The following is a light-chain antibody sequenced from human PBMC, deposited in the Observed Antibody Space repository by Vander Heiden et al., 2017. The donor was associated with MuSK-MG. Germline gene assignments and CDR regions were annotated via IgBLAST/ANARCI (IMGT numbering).Light chain of an antibody. J-gene: IGLJ1*01. CDR3: NSRDNSGNPLDV. V-gene: IGLV3-19*01. Sequence: SSELTQDPAVSVALGQTVRITCQGDSLRSYYASWYQQKPGQAPVLVIYGKNNRPSGIPDRFSGSSSGNTASLTITGAQAEDEADYYCNSRDNSGNPLDVFGTGTKVTVL. CDR2: GKN. CDR1: SLRSYY.